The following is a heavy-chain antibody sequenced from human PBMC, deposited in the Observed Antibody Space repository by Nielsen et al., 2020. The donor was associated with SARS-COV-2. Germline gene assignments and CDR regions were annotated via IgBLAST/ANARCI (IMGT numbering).Heavy chain of an antibody. CDR2: IIPIFGTA. V-gene: IGHV1-69*13. Sequence: SVKVSCKASGYTFTGYAMNWVRQAPGQGLEWMGGIIPIFGTANYAQKFQGRVTITADESTSTAYMELSSLRSEDTAVYYCARPLGVNSFKDAFDIWGQGTMVTVSS. CDR1: GYTFTGYA. CDR3: ARPLGVNSFKDAFDI. J-gene: IGHJ3*02.